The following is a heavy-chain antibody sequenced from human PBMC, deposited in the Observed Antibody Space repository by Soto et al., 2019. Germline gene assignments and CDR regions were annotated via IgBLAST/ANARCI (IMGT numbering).Heavy chain of an antibody. CDR2: IKQDGSEK. J-gene: IGHJ4*02. CDR1: GFTFSTYW. V-gene: IGHV3-7*03. CDR3: ARDSLGYCTSTSCYWSADY. Sequence: GGSLRLSCSASGFTFSTYWMSWVRQAPGKGLEWVANIKQDGSEKYYVDSVKGRFTISRDNAKNSLYLQMNSLRAEDTAVYYCARDSLGYCTSTSCYWSADYWGQGTLVTVSS. D-gene: IGHD2-2*01.